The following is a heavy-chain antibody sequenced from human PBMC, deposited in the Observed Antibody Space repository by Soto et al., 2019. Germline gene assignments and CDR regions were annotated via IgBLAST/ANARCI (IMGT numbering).Heavy chain of an antibody. J-gene: IGHJ4*02. CDR1: GGSISSYY. CDR3: ARPSYSNFPDN. D-gene: IGHD4-4*01. CDR2: IYYSGST. V-gene: IGHV4-59*08. Sequence: SETLSLTCTVSGGSISSYYWSWIRKPPGKGLEWIGYIYYSGSTNYNPSLKSRVTISVDTSKNQFSLNLSSVTAADTAIYYCARPSYSNFPDNWGQGTLVTVSS.